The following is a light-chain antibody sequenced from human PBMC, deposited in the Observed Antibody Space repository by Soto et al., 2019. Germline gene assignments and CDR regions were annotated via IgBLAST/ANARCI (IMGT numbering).Light chain of an antibody. V-gene: IGLV2-8*01. CDR3: CSYAGSSYV. J-gene: IGLJ1*01. CDR1: RSDVGDYKY. Sequence: LTQPPSASGSPGQSVTISCTGRRSDVGDYKYVSWYQQYPGKAPKLIIYEVNRRPSGVPDRFSGSKSDNAASLTVSGLQAEDEADYYCCSYAGSSYVFGSGTKVTVL. CDR2: EVN.